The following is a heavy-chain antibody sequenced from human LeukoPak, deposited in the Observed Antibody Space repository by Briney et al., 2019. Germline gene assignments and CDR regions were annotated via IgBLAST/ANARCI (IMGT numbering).Heavy chain of an antibody. CDR2: IYYSGST. J-gene: IGHJ4*02. CDR3: ARLYCGGVTCYSDFDY. CDR1: GGSISSYY. V-gene: IGHV4-59*08. Sequence: SETLSLTCTVSGGSISSYYWSRIRQPPGKGLEWIGYIYYSGSTSYNPSLKSRVTISVDTSKKQFSLKLSSVTAADTAVYYCARLYCGGVTCYSDFDYWGQGTLVTVSS. D-gene: IGHD2-15*01.